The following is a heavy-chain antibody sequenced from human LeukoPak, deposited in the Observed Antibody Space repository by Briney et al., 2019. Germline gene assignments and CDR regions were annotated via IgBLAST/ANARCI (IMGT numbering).Heavy chain of an antibody. CDR1: GGSVSSGSYY. D-gene: IGHD5-12*01. J-gene: IGHJ5*02. CDR3: ARDLGASSGYDNWFDP. V-gene: IGHV4-61*01. Sequence: SETLSLTCTVSGGSVSSGSYYWSWIRQPPGKGLEWIGYIYYSGSTNYNPSLKSRVAISVDTSKNQFSLKLKFVTAADTAVYYCARDLGASSGYDNWFDPWGQGTLVTVSS. CDR2: IYYSGST.